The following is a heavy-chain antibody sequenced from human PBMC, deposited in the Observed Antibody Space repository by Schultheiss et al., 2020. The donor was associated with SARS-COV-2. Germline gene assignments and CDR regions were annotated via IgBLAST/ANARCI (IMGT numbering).Heavy chain of an antibody. Sequence: SETLSLTCAVYGGSFSGYYWSWIRQPPGKGLEWIGSIYHSGSTYYNPSLKSRVTISVDTSKNQFSLKLSSVTAADTAVYYCASGPHVDTAMPFDYWGQGTLVTVSS. CDR1: GGSFSGYY. V-gene: IGHV4-34*01. CDR2: IYHSGST. D-gene: IGHD5-18*01. CDR3: ASGPHVDTAMPFDY. J-gene: IGHJ4*02.